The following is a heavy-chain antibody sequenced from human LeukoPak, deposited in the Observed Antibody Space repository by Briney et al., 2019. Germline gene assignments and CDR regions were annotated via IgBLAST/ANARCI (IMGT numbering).Heavy chain of an antibody. CDR2: INPNSGGT. V-gene: IGHV1-2*02. CDR3: ARVFGSSSWEHHDAFDI. CDR1: GYTFTGYY. D-gene: IGHD6-13*01. Sequence: ASVKVSCKASGYTFTGYYMHWVRQAPGQGLEWMGWINPNSGGTNYAQKFQGRVTMTRDTSISTAYMELSRLRSDDTAVYYCARVFGSSSWEHHDAFDIWGQGTMVTVSS. J-gene: IGHJ3*02.